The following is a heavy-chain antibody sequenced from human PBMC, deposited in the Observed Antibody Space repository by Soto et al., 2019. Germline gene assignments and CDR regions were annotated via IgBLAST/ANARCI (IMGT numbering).Heavy chain of an antibody. CDR2: ISAYNGNT. Sequence: ASVKVSCKASGGTFSSYGISWVRQAPGQGLEWMGWISAYNGNTNYAQKLQGRVTMTTDTSTSTAYMELRSLRSDDTAVYYCARVYGYARSITMVRGVIPYYFDYWGQGTLVTVSS. CDR3: ARVYGYARSITMVRGVIPYYFDY. CDR1: GGTFSSYG. D-gene: IGHD3-10*01. J-gene: IGHJ4*02. V-gene: IGHV1-18*01.